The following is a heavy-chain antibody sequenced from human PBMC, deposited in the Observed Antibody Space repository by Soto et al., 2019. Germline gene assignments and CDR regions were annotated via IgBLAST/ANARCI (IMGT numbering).Heavy chain of an antibody. J-gene: IGHJ4*02. V-gene: IGHV3-15*07. CDR3: TTDGAAEASYYYDSSGLENDY. D-gene: IGHD3-22*01. CDR1: GFTFSNAW. Sequence: GGSLRLSCAASGFTFSNAWMNWVRQAPGKGLEWVGRIKSKTDGGTTDYAAPVKGRFTISRDDSKNTLYLQMNSLKTEDTAVYYCTTDGAAEASYYYDSSGLENDYWGQGTLVTVSS. CDR2: IKSKTDGGTT.